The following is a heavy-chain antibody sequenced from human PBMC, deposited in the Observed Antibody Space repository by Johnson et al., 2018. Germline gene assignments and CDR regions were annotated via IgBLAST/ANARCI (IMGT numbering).Heavy chain of an antibody. Sequence: VQLVESGGGLVQPGGSLRLSCAASGFTFSSYWMSWVRQAPGKGLEWVANIKQDGSEKYYVDSVKGRFTISRDNSKNTLYLQMNSLRAEETAVYYCAKDFSGYYYGMDVWGQGTTVTVSS. CDR1: GFTFSSYW. V-gene: IGHV3-7*01. CDR2: IKQDGSEK. J-gene: IGHJ6*02. CDR3: AKDFSGYYYGMDV. D-gene: IGHD3-10*01.